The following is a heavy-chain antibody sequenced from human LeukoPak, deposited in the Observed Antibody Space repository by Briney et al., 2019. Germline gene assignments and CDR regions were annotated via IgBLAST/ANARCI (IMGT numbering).Heavy chain of an antibody. CDR3: ATDLIDDYASGAKT. D-gene: IGHD3-10*01. V-gene: IGHV3-23*01. Sequence: GRSLRLSCAASGFIFSSHGMNCVRQAPGKGLEWVSGVSPSGDITYYADSVKGRFTISRDHAKNSLYLQMNILRVQTPAVYSCATDLIDDYASGAKTWGQGTLVTVSS. J-gene: IGHJ5*02. CDR2: VSPSGDIT. CDR1: GFIFSSHG.